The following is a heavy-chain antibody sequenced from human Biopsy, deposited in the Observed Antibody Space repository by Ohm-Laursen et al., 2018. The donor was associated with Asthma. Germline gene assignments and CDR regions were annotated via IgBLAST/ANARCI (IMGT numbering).Heavy chain of an antibody. Sequence: SVKVSCKISGYSLTDLSMHWVRQAPGQGLEWMGGHDHEEGGTVNARRFQGRVTMTEATSTDTAYMELSSLSSDDTAVYYCASDFPKDYVRYNFQFWGQGTLVTVSS. CDR3: ASDFPKDYVRYNFQF. V-gene: IGHV1-24*01. CDR1: GYSLTDLS. D-gene: IGHD4-17*01. CDR2: HDHEEGGT. J-gene: IGHJ4*02.